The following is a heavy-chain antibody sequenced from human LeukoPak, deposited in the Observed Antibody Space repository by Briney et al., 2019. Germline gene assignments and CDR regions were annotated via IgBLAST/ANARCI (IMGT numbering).Heavy chain of an antibody. CDR3: ARTTVVAKYFDY. CDR2: IYYSGST. V-gene: IGHV4-31*03. D-gene: IGHD4-23*01. CDR1: GGSVSSGDYY. Sequence: SQTLSLTCTVSGGSVSSGDYYWSWIRQHPGKGLQWIGYIYYSGSTYYNPSLKSRVIISVDTSKNQFSLKLSSVTAADTAVYYCARTTVVAKYFDYWGQGTLVTVSS. J-gene: IGHJ4*02.